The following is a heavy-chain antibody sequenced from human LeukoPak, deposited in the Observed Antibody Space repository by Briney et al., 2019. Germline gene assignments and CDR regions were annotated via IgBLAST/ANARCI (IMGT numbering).Heavy chain of an antibody. J-gene: IGHJ2*01. D-gene: IGHD3-10*01. Sequence: GESLKISCKGSGYSFTNYWIGWVRQMPGKGLEWMGIIYPGDSHTRYSPSFQGQVTISADKSINTAYLQWSSLKASDTAMYYRARLLEDSGAHWYFALWGRGTLVTVSS. CDR1: GYSFTNYW. V-gene: IGHV5-51*01. CDR2: IYPGDSHT. CDR3: ARLLEDSGAHWYFAL.